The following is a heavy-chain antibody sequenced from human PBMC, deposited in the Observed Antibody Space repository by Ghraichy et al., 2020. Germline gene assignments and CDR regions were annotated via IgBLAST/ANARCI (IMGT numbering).Heavy chain of an antibody. CDR1: VGSFSGYY. V-gene: IGHV4-34*01. J-gene: IGHJ3*02. CDR2: INPTGTT. CDR3: ARRRQTWSAAEGDAFDI. D-gene: IGHD5-18*01. Sequence: SQTLSLTCAVYVGSFSGYYWSWIRQPPGTGLEWIGEINPTGTTNNNPSLKSRLTLLVDPSKNQFSLQLKSVTAADTAVYYCARRRQTWSAAEGDAFDIWGHGTMVTVSS.